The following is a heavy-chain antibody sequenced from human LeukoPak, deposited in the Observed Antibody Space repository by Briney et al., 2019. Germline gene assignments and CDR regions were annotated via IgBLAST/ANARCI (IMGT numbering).Heavy chain of an antibody. J-gene: IGHJ3*02. CDR2: IYYSGST. CDR1: GGSISSSSYY. Sequence: SETLSLTCIVAGGSISSSSYYWGWIRQPPGKGLEWIGSIYYSGSTYYNPSLKSRVTISVDTSKNQFSLKLSSVTAADTAVYYCASMNSYYDFWSGYLGAFDIWGQGTMVTVSS. D-gene: IGHD3-3*01. CDR3: ASMNSYYDFWSGYLGAFDI. V-gene: IGHV4-39*07.